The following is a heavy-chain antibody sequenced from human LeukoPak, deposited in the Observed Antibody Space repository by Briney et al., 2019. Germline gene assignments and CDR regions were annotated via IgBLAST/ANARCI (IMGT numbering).Heavy chain of an antibody. CDR2: INHSGST. CDR3: ARGSDSGSYPFDY. J-gene: IGHJ4*02. D-gene: IGHD1-26*01. V-gene: IGHV4-34*01. Sequence: SETLSLTCAVYGGSFSGYYWSWIRQPPGKGLEWIGEINHSGSTNYNPSLKSRVTISVDTSENQFSLKLSSVTAADTAVYYCARGSDSGSYPFDYWGQGTLVTVSS. CDR1: GGSFSGYY.